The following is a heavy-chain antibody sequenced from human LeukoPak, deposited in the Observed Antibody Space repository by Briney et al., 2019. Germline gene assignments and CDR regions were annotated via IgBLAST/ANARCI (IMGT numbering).Heavy chain of an antibody. D-gene: IGHD6-6*01. CDR1: GFTFSSYE. CDR3: ARDRIQYSSSSFSDY. V-gene: IGHV3-48*03. Sequence: GGSLRLSCAASGFTFSSYEMNWVRQAPGKGLEFISYISHSGNIIYYADSVKGRFTISRDNAKNSLDLQMNSLRAEDTAVYYCARDRIQYSSSSFSDYWGQGTLVTVSS. J-gene: IGHJ4*02. CDR2: ISHSGNII.